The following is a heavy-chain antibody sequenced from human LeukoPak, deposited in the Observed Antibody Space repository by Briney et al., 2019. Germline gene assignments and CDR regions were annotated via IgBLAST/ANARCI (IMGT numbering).Heavy chain of an antibody. Sequence: GRSLRLSCTASGFTFDDYAMHWVRQAPGKGLEWVSGISWSSGSIGYADSVKGRFTISRDNAKNSLYLQMNSLRAEDTALYYCARGLWFGEPRFDYWGQGTLVTVSS. J-gene: IGHJ4*02. D-gene: IGHD3-10*01. CDR3: ARGLWFGEPRFDY. CDR1: GFTFDDYA. V-gene: IGHV3-9*01. CDR2: ISWSSGSI.